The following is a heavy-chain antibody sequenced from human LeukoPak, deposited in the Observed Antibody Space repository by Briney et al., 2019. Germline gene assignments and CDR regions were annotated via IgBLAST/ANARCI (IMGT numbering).Heavy chain of an antibody. CDR2: IKQDGSDK. CDR3: ARESGRFGP. Sequence: GGSLRLSCAASGFTFSGYWMSWVRQAPGKGLEWVANIKQDGSDKFYVDSVKGRFTISRDNAKNSVFLQMNSLRAEDTAVYYCARESGRFGPWGQGALVTVSS. V-gene: IGHV3-7*04. D-gene: IGHD1-26*01. CDR1: GFTFSGYW. J-gene: IGHJ5*02.